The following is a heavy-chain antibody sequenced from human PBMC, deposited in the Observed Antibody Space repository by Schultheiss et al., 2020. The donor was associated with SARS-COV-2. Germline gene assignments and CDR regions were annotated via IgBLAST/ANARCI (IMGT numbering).Heavy chain of an antibody. CDR3: ARDYPLNSGSYGEYFQH. V-gene: IGHV3-21*01. Sequence: GGSLRLSCAASGFTFDDYAMHWVRQAPGKGLEWVSSISSSSSYIYYADSVKGRFTISRDNAKNSLYLQMNSLRAEDTAVYYCARDYPLNSGSYGEYFQHWGQGTLVTVSS. CDR2: ISSSSSYI. J-gene: IGHJ1*01. D-gene: IGHD1-26*01. CDR1: GFTFDDYA.